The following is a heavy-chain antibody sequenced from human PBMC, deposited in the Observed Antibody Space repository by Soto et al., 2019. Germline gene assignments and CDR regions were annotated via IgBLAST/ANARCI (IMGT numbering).Heavy chain of an antibody. CDR1: GGFITNDY. Sequence: SETLSLTCAFSGGFITNDYWIWIRQPPGKGLEWIGYVYHTGSTNCKPSLKSRVTISVDKSKNQFSLKLTSVTAADTAVYYCARHPIRYYDVLTGQIVYPEFNWVDPWGHGILVTVSS. J-gene: IGHJ5*02. V-gene: IGHV4-59*08. CDR3: ARHPIRYYDVLTGQIVYPEFNWVDP. CDR2: VYHTGST. D-gene: IGHD3-9*01.